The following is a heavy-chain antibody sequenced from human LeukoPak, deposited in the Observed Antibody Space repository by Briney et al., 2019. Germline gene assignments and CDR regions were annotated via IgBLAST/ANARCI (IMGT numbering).Heavy chain of an antibody. CDR2: IIPIFGTA. V-gene: IGHV1-69*05. CDR1: GGTFSSYA. D-gene: IGHD2-21*01. J-gene: IGHJ6*03. Sequence: SVKVSCKASGGTFSSYAISWVRQAPGQGLEWMGGIIPIFGTANYAQKFQGRVTITTDESTSTAYMELSSLRSEDTAVYYCLLAIGVDYYYMDVWGKGTTVTVSS. CDR3: LLAIGVDYYYMDV.